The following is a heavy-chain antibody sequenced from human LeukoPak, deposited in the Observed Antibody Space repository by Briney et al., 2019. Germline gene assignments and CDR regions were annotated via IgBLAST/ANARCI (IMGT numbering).Heavy chain of an antibody. J-gene: IGHJ3*02. CDR1: GGSISSYY. D-gene: IGHD3-3*01. V-gene: IGHV4-59*01. CDR3: ARPLWSGYFNPGAFDI. Sequence: SETLSLTCTVSGGSISSYYWSWIRQPPGKGLEWIGYIYYSGSTNYNPSLESRVTISVDTSKNQFSLKLSSVTAADTAVYYCARPLWSGYFNPGAFDIWGQGTMVTVSS. CDR2: IYYSGST.